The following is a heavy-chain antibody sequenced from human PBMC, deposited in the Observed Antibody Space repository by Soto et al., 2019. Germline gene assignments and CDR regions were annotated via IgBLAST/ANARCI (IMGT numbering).Heavy chain of an antibody. CDR1: GYAISRDV. V-gene: IGHV4-4*07. Sequence: SETLSLTCTVSGYAISRDVWNWIKQPAGKGLEWSGRISTSGSNIYNPSLKSRVTTSVDTSKNQFSLKLRSVTAADTAVYYCARDPRPLYCSSTRCSYYYKGMDVWGQGTTVTVSS. CDR2: ISTSGSN. CDR3: ARDPRPLYCSSTRCSYYYKGMDV. D-gene: IGHD2-2*01. J-gene: IGHJ6*02.